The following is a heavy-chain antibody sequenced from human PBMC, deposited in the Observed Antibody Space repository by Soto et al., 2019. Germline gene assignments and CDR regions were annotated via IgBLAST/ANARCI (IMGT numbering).Heavy chain of an antibody. D-gene: IGHD3-22*01. V-gene: IGHV3-9*01. Sequence: EVQLVESGGGLVQPGRSLRLSCAASGFSFDDYAMHWVRQAPGRGLEWVSGITWNSGYIGYADSVKGRFTISKDNAKNSLYLKMNSLRPEDTAMYYCAKGTYDSSGYYTAPDYWGQGTLVTVSS. CDR3: AKGTYDSSGYYTAPDY. J-gene: IGHJ4*02. CDR1: GFSFDDYA. CDR2: ITWNSGYI.